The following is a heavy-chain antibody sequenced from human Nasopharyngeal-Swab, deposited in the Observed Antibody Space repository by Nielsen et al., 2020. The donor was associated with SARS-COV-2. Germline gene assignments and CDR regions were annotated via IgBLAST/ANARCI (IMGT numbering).Heavy chain of an antibody. CDR3: ARVRPHYFDSSGYDY. D-gene: IGHD3-22*01. CDR2: IYYGGST. CDR1: GGSFTGFY. J-gene: IGHJ4*02. Sequence: SETLSLTCTVSGGSFTGFYWSWIRQPPGKGLEWIGNIYYGGSTNYNPSLKSRVTISLDTSKNQFSLILSSVTAADTAVYYCARVRPHYFDSSGYDYWGQGTLVTVSS. V-gene: IGHV4-59*01.